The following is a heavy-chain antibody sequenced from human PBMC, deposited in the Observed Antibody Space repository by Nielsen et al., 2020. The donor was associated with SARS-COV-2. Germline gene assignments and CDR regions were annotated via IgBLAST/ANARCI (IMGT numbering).Heavy chain of an antibody. J-gene: IGHJ5*02. CDR3: ARVARDRLVHNNWFDP. V-gene: IGHV4-59*08. Sequence: SETLSLTCTVSGASISSFYWSWIRQPPGKGLEWIGYIYYNESPNYNPSLKSRVTISVDTSKNQFSLKLSSVTAADTAVYYCARVARDRLVHNNWFDPWGQGTLVTVSS. CDR2: IYYNESP. CDR1: GASISSFY. D-gene: IGHD6-19*01.